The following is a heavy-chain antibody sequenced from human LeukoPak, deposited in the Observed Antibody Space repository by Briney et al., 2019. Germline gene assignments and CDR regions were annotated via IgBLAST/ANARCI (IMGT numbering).Heavy chain of an antibody. D-gene: IGHD3-16*01. J-gene: IGHJ6*03. CDR3: ARGQSGGGYYMDV. CDR2: INPSGGST. V-gene: IGHV1-46*01. Sequence: ASVKVSCKASGYTFTSYYMHWVRQAPGQGLEWMGIINPSGGSTSYAQKFQGRVTITADESTSTAYMELSSLRSEDTAVYYCARGQSGGGYYMDVWGKGTTVTISS. CDR1: GYTFTSYY.